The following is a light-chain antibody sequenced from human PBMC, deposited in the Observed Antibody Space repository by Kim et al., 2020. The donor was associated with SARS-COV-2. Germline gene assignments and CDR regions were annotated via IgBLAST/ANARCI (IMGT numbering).Light chain of an antibody. CDR2: GAS. V-gene: IGKV3-15*01. J-gene: IGKJ4*01. CDR1: QNVGRN. CDR3: QHYNSHPLT. Sequence: EIVMTQSPATLSVSPGERAALSCRASQNVGRNLAWYQHKPGQAPRLLIYGASTRATGIPARFSGGVSGTEFTLTIGSLQSDDSALYYCQHYNSHPLTFGGGTKLDI.